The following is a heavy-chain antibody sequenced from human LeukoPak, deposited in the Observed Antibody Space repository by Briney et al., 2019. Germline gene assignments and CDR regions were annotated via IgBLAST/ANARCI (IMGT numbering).Heavy chain of an antibody. V-gene: IGHV3-7*04. Sequence: GGSLRLSCAVSGFTFSNYWMSWVRQAPGKGLECVANINQDGSAKYYVVSVKGRFTISRDNTKNSLFLHMNGLRAEDTALYFCARVPATVKADYWGQGTLVTVSS. CDR1: GFTFSNYW. D-gene: IGHD4-17*01. J-gene: IGHJ4*02. CDR3: ARVPATVKADY. CDR2: INQDGSAK.